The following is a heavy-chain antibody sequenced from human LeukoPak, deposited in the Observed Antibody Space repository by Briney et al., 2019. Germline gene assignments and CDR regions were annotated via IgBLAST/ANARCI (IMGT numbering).Heavy chain of an antibody. J-gene: IGHJ6*03. CDR2: IIPIFATP. CDR1: GGTFRTYS. CDR3: ARVDRYHFYPDV. Sequence: SVKVSCKASGGTFRTYSVTWERHAPGQGLEWMGGIIPIFATPNYAQKFQGRVKVTTDDATGTAYMELSSLMSEDTAIYYCARVDRYHFYPDVWGKGTPVTVS. V-gene: IGHV1-69*05.